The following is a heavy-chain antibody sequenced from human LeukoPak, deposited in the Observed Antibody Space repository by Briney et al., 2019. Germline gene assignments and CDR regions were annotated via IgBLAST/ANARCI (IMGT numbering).Heavy chain of an antibody. CDR3: ARGYRSFGELLGY. D-gene: IGHD3-10*01. J-gene: IGHJ4*02. Sequence: GASVKVSCKASGYTFTSYAMHWVRQAPGQRLEWMGWINAGNGNTKYSQKFQGRVTITRDTSASTAYMELSSLRSEDTAVYYCARGYRSFGELLGYWGQGTLVTVSS. CDR2: INAGNGNT. V-gene: IGHV1-3*01. CDR1: GYTFTSYA.